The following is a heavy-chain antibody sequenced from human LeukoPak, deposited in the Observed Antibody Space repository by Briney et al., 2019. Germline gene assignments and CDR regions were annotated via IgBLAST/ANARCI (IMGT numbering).Heavy chain of an antibody. Sequence: GGSLRLSCAASGFTFSSYGMHWVRQAPGKGLEWVAFIRYDGSNKYYADSVKGRFTISRDNSKNTLYLQMNSLRAEDTAIYYCVKVRSSGWYFFDYWGQGILVTVSS. V-gene: IGHV3-30*02. D-gene: IGHD6-19*01. CDR3: VKVRSSGWYFFDY. J-gene: IGHJ4*02. CDR2: IRYDGSNK. CDR1: GFTFSSYG.